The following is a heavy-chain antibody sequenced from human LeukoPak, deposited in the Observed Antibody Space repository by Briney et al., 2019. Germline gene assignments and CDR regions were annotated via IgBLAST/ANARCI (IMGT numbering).Heavy chain of an antibody. Sequence: PGGSLRLSCAASGFTFSNAWMSWVRQAPGKGLEWVGRIKSKTDGGTRDYAAPVKGRFTISRDDSKSTLYLQMNSLKTEDTAVYYCTTDLVDTVMVGDYWGQGTLVTVSS. J-gene: IGHJ4*02. CDR1: GFTFSNAW. CDR3: TTDLVDTVMVGDY. V-gene: IGHV3-15*01. CDR2: IKSKTDGGTR. D-gene: IGHD5-18*01.